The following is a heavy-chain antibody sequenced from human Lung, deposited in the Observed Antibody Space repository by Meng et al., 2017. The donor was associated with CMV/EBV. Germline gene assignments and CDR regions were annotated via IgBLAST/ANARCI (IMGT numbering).Heavy chain of an antibody. Sequence: GQLGQSGAEVKKPGALVKVSCKASGYSFTTYAMHWVRQSPGQRLEWMGWINAGNGNTKYSEKFQSRVTITRDTAASTAYMELSSLRSEDTAVYYCARTGCSSSSCYDYWGQGTLVTVSS. D-gene: IGHD2-2*01. CDR3: ARTGCSSSSCYDY. CDR2: INAGNGNT. V-gene: IGHV1-3*01. CDR1: GYSFTTYA. J-gene: IGHJ4*02.